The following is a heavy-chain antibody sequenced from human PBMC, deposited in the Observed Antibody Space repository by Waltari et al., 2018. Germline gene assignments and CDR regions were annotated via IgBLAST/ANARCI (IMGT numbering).Heavy chain of an antibody. CDR3: AKISRGDMSGYEGMGY. D-gene: IGHD5-12*01. Sequence: QVQLVESGGGVVQPGGSLRLSCAASGFTFSSYGMHWVRQAPGKGLEWVAFIRYDGSNKYYADSVKGRFTISRDNSKNTLYLQMNSLRAEDTAVYYCAKISRGDMSGYEGMGYWGQGTLVTVSS. V-gene: IGHV3-30*02. CDR1: GFTFSSYG. CDR2: IRYDGSNK. J-gene: IGHJ4*02.